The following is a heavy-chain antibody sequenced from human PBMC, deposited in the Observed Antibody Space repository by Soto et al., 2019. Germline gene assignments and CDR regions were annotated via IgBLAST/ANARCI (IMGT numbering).Heavy chain of an antibody. CDR2: IYPGDSDT. V-gene: IGHV5-51*01. J-gene: IGHJ6*02. Sequence: CRGSGYSFTNYWIAWVRQMPGKGLEWMGIIYPGDSDTRYSPSSQGQVTISADKSISTAYLQWRGLRASDTAMYYCARPRSGSYRLDYYYYGMDVWGQGTRVTVSS. CDR1: GYSFTNYW. CDR3: ARPRSGSYRLDYYYYGMDV. D-gene: IGHD3-10*01.